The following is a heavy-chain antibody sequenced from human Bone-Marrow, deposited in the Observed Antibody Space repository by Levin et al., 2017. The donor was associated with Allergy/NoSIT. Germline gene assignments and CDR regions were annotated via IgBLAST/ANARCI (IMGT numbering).Heavy chain of an antibody. V-gene: IGHV3-15*01. CDR2: IKSTADGGTT. CDR3: VTGTWSVAGTSYFDY. J-gene: IGHJ4*02. CDR1: GFSFTNAW. Sequence: AGGSLRLSCAASGFSFTNAWMSWVRQAPGKGLEWLGRIKSTADGGTTDHAAPVKGRFTLSRDDSKNTLFLQVNSLRTEDTAVYYCVTGTWSVAGTSYFDYWGQGTLVTVSS. D-gene: IGHD6-19*01.